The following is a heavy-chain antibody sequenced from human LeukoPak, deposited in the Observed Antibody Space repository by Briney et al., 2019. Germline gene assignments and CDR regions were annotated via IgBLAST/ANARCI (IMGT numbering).Heavy chain of an antibody. J-gene: IGHJ4*02. CDR1: GFTFSSYA. D-gene: IGHD6-13*01. CDR2: IWYDGRDK. V-gene: IGHV3-30*02. Sequence: GGSLRLSCAASGFTFSSYAMSWVRQAPGKGLEWVASIWYDGRDKYYADSVRGRFTISRDDSKNTLDLQMNSLRPEDTGLYYCAKKGLAASGQFDCWGQGTLVTVSS. CDR3: AKKGLAASGQFDC.